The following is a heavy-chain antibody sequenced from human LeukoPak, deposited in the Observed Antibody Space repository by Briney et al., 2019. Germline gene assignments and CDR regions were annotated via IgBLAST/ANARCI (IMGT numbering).Heavy chain of an antibody. Sequence: SQTLSLTCTVSGGSISSGDYYWSWIRQPPGKGLEWIGYIYYSGSTYYNPSLKSRVTISVDTSKNQFSLKLSSVTAADTAVYYCARDRYSYGHFDYWGQGTLATVSS. D-gene: IGHD5-18*01. V-gene: IGHV4-30-4*01. CDR2: IYYSGST. CDR3: ARDRYSYGHFDY. CDR1: GGSISSGDYY. J-gene: IGHJ4*02.